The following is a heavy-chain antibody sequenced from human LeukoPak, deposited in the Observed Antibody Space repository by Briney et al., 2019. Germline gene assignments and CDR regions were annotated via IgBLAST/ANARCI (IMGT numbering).Heavy chain of an antibody. D-gene: IGHD3-16*01. CDR1: GGSKRTYY. CDR3: ARGWGYFDY. Sequence: PSETLSLTCTVSGGSKRTYYWSWIRQPPGKGLEWVGCIYYTGGTNYNPSLKSRITISLDTSKNQFSLRLSSVTAADTAVYYCARGWGYFDYWGQGTLVTVSS. J-gene: IGHJ4*02. CDR2: IYYTGGT. V-gene: IGHV4-59*01.